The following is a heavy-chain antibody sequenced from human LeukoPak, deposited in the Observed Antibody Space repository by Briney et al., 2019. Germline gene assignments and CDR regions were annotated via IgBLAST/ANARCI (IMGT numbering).Heavy chain of an antibody. V-gene: IGHV3-33*03. CDR3: ARRLYCTSSSCHTGPDAFDI. J-gene: IGHJ3*02. Sequence: GGSLRLSCAASGFSFSSYGMHWVRQAPGKGLEGVAVLWSDGSNKYYADSVKGRFTISRDNSKNTPYLQMNSLRAEDTAVYYCARRLYCTSSSCHTGPDAFDIWGQGTMVTVSS. D-gene: IGHD2-2*02. CDR2: LWSDGSNK. CDR1: GFSFSSYG.